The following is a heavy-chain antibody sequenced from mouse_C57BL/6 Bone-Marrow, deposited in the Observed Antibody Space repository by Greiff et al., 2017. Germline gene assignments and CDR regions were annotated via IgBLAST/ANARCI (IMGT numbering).Heavy chain of an antibody. CDR2: IYPRSGNT. CDR1: GYTFTSYG. V-gene: IGHV1-81*01. D-gene: IGHD1-1*01. J-gene: IGHJ3*01. CDR3: ARSGLRRFAY. Sequence: QVQLQQSGAELARPGASVNLSCKASGYTFTSYGISWVKQRTGQGLEWIGEIYPRSGNTYYNEKFKGKATLTADKSSSTAYMELRSLTSEDSAVYFCARSGLRRFAYWGQGTLVTVSA.